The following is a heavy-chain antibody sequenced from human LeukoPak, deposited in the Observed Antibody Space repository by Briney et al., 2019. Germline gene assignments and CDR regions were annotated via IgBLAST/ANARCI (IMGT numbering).Heavy chain of an antibody. Sequence: GECLQSSCNASAYSFTSYYISCLRQLPAKGLEWMGIIYPGNSEMRYSPSFQGQVTISADKSIRTVYLQWGSLKASDTAMYYCARTAKYCDFWSGYLYFDYWGQGTLVTVSS. CDR1: AYSFTSYY. D-gene: IGHD3-3*01. CDR2: IYPGNSEM. CDR3: ARTAKYCDFWSGYLYFDY. V-gene: IGHV5-51*01. J-gene: IGHJ4*02.